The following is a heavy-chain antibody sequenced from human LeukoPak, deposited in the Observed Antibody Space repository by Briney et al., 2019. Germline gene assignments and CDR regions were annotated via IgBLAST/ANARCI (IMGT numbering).Heavy chain of an antibody. J-gene: IGHJ5*02. CDR1: GYTFTGYY. CDR3: ATQATSGWHFS. Sequence: ASVKASCKASGYTFTGYYMHWVRQAPGQGPGWMGWINPNSGGTNYAQKFQGRVTMTRDTSLSTVYMELSRLRSDDTAVYYCATQATSGWHFSWGQGALVTVSS. V-gene: IGHV1-2*02. D-gene: IGHD6-19*01. CDR2: INPNSGGT.